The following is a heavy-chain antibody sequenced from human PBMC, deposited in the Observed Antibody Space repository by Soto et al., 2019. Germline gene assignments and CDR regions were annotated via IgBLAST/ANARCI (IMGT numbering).Heavy chain of an antibody. D-gene: IGHD4-4*01. CDR1: GYSISSGYY. Sequence: PSETLSLTCAVSGYSISSGYYWGWLRQPPGKGLEWIGSIYHGGSTYYNPSLKSRVTISVDTSKNQFSLKLSSVTAADTAVYYCARLQYGTFDYWGQGTLVTVSS. J-gene: IGHJ4*02. V-gene: IGHV4-38-2*01. CDR3: ARLQYGTFDY. CDR2: IYHGGST.